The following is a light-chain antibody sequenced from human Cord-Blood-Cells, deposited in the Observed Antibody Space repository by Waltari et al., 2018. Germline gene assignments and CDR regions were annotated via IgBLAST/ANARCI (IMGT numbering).Light chain of an antibody. CDR2: WAS. J-gene: IGKJ3*01. CDR1: QSVLYSSNNKNY. V-gene: IGKV4-1*01. Sequence: DIVMTQSPDSLAVSLAESATINCKSSQSVLYSSNNKNYLAWYQQKPGQPTKLLIYWASTRESGVPDRFSGSGSGTDFTLTISSLQAEDVAVYYCQQYYSTPFTFGPGTKVDIK. CDR3: QQYYSTPFT.